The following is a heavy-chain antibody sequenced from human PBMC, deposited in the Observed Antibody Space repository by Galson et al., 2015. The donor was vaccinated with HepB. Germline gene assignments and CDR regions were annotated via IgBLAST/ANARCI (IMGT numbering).Heavy chain of an antibody. V-gene: IGHV3-23*01. CDR2: ISGSGGST. CDR1: GFTFSSYA. D-gene: IGHD6-19*01. Sequence: SLRLSCAASGFTFSSYAMSWVRQAPGKGLEWVSAISGSGGSTYYADSVKGRFTISRDNSKNTLYLQMNSLRAEDTAVYYCAKLRVVYSSGWYVNWFDPWGQGTLVTVSS. J-gene: IGHJ5*02. CDR3: AKLRVVYSSGWYVNWFDP.